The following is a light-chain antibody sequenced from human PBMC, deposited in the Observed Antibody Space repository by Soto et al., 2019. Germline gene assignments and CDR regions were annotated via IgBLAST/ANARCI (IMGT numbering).Light chain of an antibody. Sequence: EIVLTQSPGTLSLSPGERATLSCRASQSVSGSYLAWYQQKPGQAPRLLIYGASSRATDIPDRFSGSGSGTDFTLTISRLEPEDFAVYYCQQYDSSPYTFGQGTKLEIK. CDR1: QSVSGSY. V-gene: IGKV3-20*01. CDR3: QQYDSSPYT. J-gene: IGKJ2*01. CDR2: GAS.